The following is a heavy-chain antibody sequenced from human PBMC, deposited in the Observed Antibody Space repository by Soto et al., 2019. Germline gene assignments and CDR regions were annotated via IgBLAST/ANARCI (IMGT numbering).Heavy chain of an antibody. CDR1: GGSFSGYY. V-gene: IGHV4-34*01. Sequence: WETLSLTCAVYGGSFSGYYWSWIRQPPGKGLEWIGEINHSGSTNYNPSLKSRVTISVDTSKNQFSLKLSSVTAADTAVYYCASSGDYVFDYWGQGTLVTSPQ. D-gene: IGHD4-17*01. CDR3: ASSGDYVFDY. CDR2: INHSGST. J-gene: IGHJ4*02.